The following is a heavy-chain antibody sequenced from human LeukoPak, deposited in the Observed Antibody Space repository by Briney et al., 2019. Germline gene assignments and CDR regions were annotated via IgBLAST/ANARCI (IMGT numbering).Heavy chain of an antibody. CDR1: GFTFSNYG. Sequence: GGSLSLSCAASGFTFSNYGMHWVRQAAGKGLEGVALIWYDESNKYYEDSVRGRFTISRDNSKNTLYLQMNSLRAEDTAVYYCARDSADVWGQGTTVTVSS. CDR2: IWYDESNK. CDR3: ARDSADV. J-gene: IGHJ6*02. V-gene: IGHV3-33*01.